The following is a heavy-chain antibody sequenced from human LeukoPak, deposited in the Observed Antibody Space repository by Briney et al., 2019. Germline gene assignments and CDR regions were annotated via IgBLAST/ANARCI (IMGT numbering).Heavy chain of an antibody. D-gene: IGHD3-22*01. CDR2: IYPGGSDT. V-gene: IGHV5-51*01. J-gene: IGHJ4*02. Sequence: GESLKISCKGSGYSFTSYWIGWVRQMPGKGLEWMGIIYPGGSDTRYSPSFQGRVTISADKSISTAYLQWSSLKASDTAMYYCARLNDSSGYFPPGPFDYWGQGTLVTVSS. CDR1: GYSFTSYW. CDR3: ARLNDSSGYFPPGPFDY.